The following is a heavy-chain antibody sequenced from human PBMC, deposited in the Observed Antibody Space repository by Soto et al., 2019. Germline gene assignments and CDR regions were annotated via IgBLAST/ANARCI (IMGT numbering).Heavy chain of an antibody. V-gene: IGHV4-34*01. CDR1: DGSFSGYY. D-gene: IGHD5-12*01. Sequence: PSETLSLTCAVYDGSFSGYYWSWIRQPPGKGLEWIGEINHSGSTNYNPSLKSRVTISVDTSKNQFSLKLSSVTAADTAVYYCARAAEYSGYESAIDYWGQGTLVTVSS. J-gene: IGHJ4*02. CDR2: INHSGST. CDR3: ARAAEYSGYESAIDY.